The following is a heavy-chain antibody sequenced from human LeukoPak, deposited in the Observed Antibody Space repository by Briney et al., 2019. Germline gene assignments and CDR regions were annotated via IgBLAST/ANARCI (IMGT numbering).Heavy chain of an antibody. D-gene: IGHD5-12*01. V-gene: IGHV3-21*01. CDR1: GFTFSSYG. CDR3: ATDLPYSGYDKSDY. Sequence: GGSLRLSCAASGFTFSSYGMSWVRQAPGKGLEWVSSISSSSSYIYYADSVKGRFTISRDNAKNSLYLQMNSLRAEDTAMYYCATDLPYSGYDKSDYWGQGTLVTVSS. J-gene: IGHJ4*02. CDR2: ISSSSSYI.